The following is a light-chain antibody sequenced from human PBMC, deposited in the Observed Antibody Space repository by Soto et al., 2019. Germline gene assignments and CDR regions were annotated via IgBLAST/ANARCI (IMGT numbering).Light chain of an antibody. CDR1: QSVSTN. J-gene: IGKJ5*01. CDR2: SAS. CDR3: QQRGDWPPIT. Sequence: EIVLTQSPGTLSLSPGERATLSCRASQSVSTNLAWYQQKPGQAPRLLIYSASTRATGIPARFSGSGSGTEFTLTISSLQSEDFAVYYCQQRGDWPPITFGQGTRLEIK. V-gene: IGKV3-15*01.